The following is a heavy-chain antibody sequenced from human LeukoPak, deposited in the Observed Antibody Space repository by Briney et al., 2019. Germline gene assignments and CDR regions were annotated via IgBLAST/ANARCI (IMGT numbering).Heavy chain of an antibody. D-gene: IGHD3-10*01. V-gene: IGHV3-11*01. J-gene: IGHJ2*01. Sequence: GGSLRLSCAASGFTFSDYFMTWIRQAPGKGLEWVSYISSSGSYICYADSVKGRFTISRDNAKNSLYLQMNRLRDEDTAVYYCARELRVGTAFDLWGRGTLVTVSS. CDR3: ARELRVGTAFDL. CDR1: GFTFSDYF. CDR2: ISSSGSYI.